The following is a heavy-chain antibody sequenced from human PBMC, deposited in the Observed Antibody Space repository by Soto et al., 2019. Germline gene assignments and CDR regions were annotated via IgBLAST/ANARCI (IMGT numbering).Heavy chain of an antibody. D-gene: IGHD6-13*01. Sequence: QVHLVQSGAEVKKPGASVKVSCKASGYTFTSYLIHWVRQAPGQSLEWMGWINAGDGNTKFSRDFKGRVTITRDTAASTAYMEVNSLRSEDSAMYYCARGRGSSWYNWFDPWGQGTLVTVSS. CDR3: ARGRGSSWYNWFDP. CDR2: INAGDGNT. V-gene: IGHV1-3*01. CDR1: GYTFTSYL. J-gene: IGHJ5*02.